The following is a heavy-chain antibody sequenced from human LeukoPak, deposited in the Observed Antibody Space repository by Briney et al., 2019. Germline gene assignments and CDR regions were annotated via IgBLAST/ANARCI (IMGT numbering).Heavy chain of an antibody. CDR2: ISSSSSTI. CDR1: GFTFSSYE. Sequence: PGGSLRLSCAASGFTFSSYEMHWVRQAPGKGLEWVSYISSSSSTIYYADSVKGRFTISRDNAKNSLYLQMNSLRDEDTAVYYCARDSRNAGYSYGYDDYWGQGTLVTVSS. V-gene: IGHV3-48*02. J-gene: IGHJ4*02. CDR3: ARDSRNAGYSYGYDDY. D-gene: IGHD5-18*01.